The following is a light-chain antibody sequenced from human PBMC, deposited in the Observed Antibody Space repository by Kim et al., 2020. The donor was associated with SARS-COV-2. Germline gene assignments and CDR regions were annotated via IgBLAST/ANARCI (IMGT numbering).Light chain of an antibody. V-gene: IGKV1-27*01. CDR2: AAS. Sequence: ASIGDRVTITCRASQGISKYLAWYQQKPGKVPKLLIYAASALQAGVPSRFSGSGSGTDFTLTISSLQPEDVATYYCQKYNGAPWTFGKGTKVDIK. CDR3: QKYNGAPWT. J-gene: IGKJ1*01. CDR1: QGISKY.